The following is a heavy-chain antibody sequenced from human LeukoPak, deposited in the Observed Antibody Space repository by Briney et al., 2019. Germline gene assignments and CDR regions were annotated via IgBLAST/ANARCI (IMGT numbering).Heavy chain of an antibody. J-gene: IGHJ4*02. CDR3: ARRRYSSGWPQFDY. Sequence: SETLSLTCTVSGGSISSHYLSWIRQPPGQGLEWIGHIYYSGSTNYNPSLRSRVTISVDTSKNQFSLKLSSVTAADTAVYYCARRRYSSGWPQFDYWGQGIQVTVSS. CDR1: GGSISSHY. V-gene: IGHV4-59*08. CDR2: IYYSGST. D-gene: IGHD6-19*01.